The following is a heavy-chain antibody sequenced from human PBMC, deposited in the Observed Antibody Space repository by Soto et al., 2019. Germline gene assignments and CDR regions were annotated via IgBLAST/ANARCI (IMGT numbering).Heavy chain of an antibody. CDR2: IYYSGST. Sequence: QVQLQESGPGLVKPSQTLSLTCTVSGGSISSGGYYWSWIRQHPGKGLEWIGYIYYSGSTYYNRSLKSRVTISVDTSKNQFSLKLSSVTAADTAVYYCARDRYGSGSPPCDYWGQGTLVTVSS. CDR1: GGSISSGGYY. CDR3: ARDRYGSGSPPCDY. V-gene: IGHV4-31*03. D-gene: IGHD3-10*01. J-gene: IGHJ4*02.